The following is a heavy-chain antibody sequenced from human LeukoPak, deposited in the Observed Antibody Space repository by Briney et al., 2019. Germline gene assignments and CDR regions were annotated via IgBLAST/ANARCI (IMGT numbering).Heavy chain of an antibody. Sequence: GGSLRLSCAASGFTFSSYAMSWVRQAPGKGLEWVSAISGSGGSTYYADSVKGRFTISRDNSKNTLYLQMNSLRAEDTAVYYCAKGDQRGYSYPPFDYWGQEPWSPSPQ. J-gene: IGHJ4*01. CDR2: ISGSGGST. D-gene: IGHD5-18*01. V-gene: IGHV3-23*01. CDR1: GFTFSSYA. CDR3: AKGDQRGYSYPPFDY.